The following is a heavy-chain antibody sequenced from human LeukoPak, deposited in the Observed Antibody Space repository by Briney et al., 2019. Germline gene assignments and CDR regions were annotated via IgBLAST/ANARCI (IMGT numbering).Heavy chain of an antibody. CDR3: ARGDYETHGYQTR. CDR2: INTNTGNP. D-gene: IGHD3-22*01. V-gene: IGHV7-4-1*02. CDR1: GYIFTSYV. Sequence: ASVKVSCKASGYIFTSYVLHWVRQAPGQGLEWMGWINTNTGNPTYAQGFTGRFVFSLDTSVSTAYLQISNLKADDTAIYYCARGDYETHGYQTRWGQGTLVTVSS. J-gene: IGHJ4*02.